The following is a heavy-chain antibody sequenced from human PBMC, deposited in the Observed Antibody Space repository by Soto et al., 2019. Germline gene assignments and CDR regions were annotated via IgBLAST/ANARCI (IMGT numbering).Heavy chain of an antibody. Sequence: QISCEASDYIFTSYRISWVRQMSRKGLEWMGMIYPGDSDTRYSPSFQGQITISADESINTVYLLWSSLKACDTAISSCARFGWNFSTTGDVSGQGTTVTGSS. J-gene: IGHJ6*02. D-gene: IGHD1-1*01. V-gene: IGHV5-51*01. CDR2: IYPGDSDT. CDR3: ARFGWNFSTTGDV. CDR1: DYIFTSYR.